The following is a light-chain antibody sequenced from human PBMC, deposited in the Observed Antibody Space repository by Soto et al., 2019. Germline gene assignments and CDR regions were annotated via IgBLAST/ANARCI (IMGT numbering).Light chain of an antibody. V-gene: IGLV2-14*01. CDR1: SSDVGGYNY. CDR3: SSYTSSSTYV. J-gene: IGLJ1*01. CDR2: EVS. Sequence: SVLTQPASVSGSPGQSITISCTGTSSDVGGYNYVSWYQQHPGNAPKLMIYEVSNRPSGVSNRFSGSKSGNTASLTISGLQAEDEADYYCSSYTSSSTYVLGTGTKVTVL.